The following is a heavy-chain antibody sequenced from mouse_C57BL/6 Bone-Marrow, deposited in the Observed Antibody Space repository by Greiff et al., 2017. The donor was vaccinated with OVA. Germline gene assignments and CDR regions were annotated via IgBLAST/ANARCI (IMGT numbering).Heavy chain of an antibody. J-gene: IGHJ4*01. CDR2: IYPSDSET. D-gene: IGHD1-1*01. CDR3: ARWGYGSSPY. Sequence: QVQLQQPGAELVRPGSSVKLSCKASGYTFTSYWMDWVKQRPGQGLEWIGNIYPSDSETHYNQKFKDKATLTVDKSSSTAYIQLSSLTSEDSSVYYCARWGYGSSPYWGQGTSVTVSS. CDR1: GYTFTSYW. V-gene: IGHV1-61*01.